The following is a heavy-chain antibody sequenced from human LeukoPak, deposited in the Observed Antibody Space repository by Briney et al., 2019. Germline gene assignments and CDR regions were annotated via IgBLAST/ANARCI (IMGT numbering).Heavy chain of an antibody. V-gene: IGHV5-51*01. D-gene: IGHD2/OR15-2a*01. CDR3: ARRGGTFIPFDY. J-gene: IGHJ4*02. Sequence: GESLKISCKGSGDTFNSDWIAWVRQMPGKGLECMGVIYPADSDTRYSPSFQGHVTISADKSISTAYLQWSSLESSDSAMYFCARRGGTFIPFDYWGRGTPVTVSS. CDR2: IYPADSDT. CDR1: GDTFNSDW.